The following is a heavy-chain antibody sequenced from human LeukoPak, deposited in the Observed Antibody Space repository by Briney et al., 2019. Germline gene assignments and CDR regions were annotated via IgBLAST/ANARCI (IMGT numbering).Heavy chain of an antibody. Sequence: PSETLSLTCTVSGGSISSSSYYRGWIRQPPGKGLEWIGTIYYSGSTYYNPSLKSRVTISVDTSKNQFSLKLSSVTAADTAVYHCARAYCSSTSCSKLGYFDYWGQGTLVTVSS. D-gene: IGHD2-2*01. J-gene: IGHJ4*02. CDR2: IYYSGST. V-gene: IGHV4-39*01. CDR3: ARAYCSSTSCSKLGYFDY. CDR1: GGSISSSSYY.